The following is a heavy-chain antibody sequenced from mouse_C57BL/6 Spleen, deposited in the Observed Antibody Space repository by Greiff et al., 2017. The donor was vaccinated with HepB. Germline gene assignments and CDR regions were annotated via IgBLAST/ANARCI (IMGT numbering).Heavy chain of an antibody. D-gene: IGHD2-5*01. V-gene: IGHV1-19*01. CDR2: INPYNGGT. J-gene: IGHJ4*01. CDR3: ARGSYYSNAMDY. Sequence: EVQLQQPGPVLVKPGASVKMSCKASGYTFTDYYMNWVKQSHGKSLEWIGVINPYNGGTSYNQKFKGKATLTVDKSSSTAYMELNSLTSEDSAVYYCARGSYYSNAMDYWGQGTSVTVSS. CDR1: GYTFTDYY.